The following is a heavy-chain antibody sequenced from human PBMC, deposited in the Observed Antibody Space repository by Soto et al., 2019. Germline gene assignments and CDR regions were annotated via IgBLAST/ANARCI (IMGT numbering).Heavy chain of an antibody. J-gene: IGHJ4*02. CDR3: ARGPAGGLRGGVSY. Sequence: ASVKVSCKTSGYTFTNYGITWVRQAPGQGLKWMGWISAYNGDTNYAQKFQGRVIMTTDTSTTTAYMELRSLRSDDTAVYYCARGPAGGLRGGVSYWGQGTLVIVSS. CDR1: GYTFTNYG. D-gene: IGHD2-15*01. CDR2: ISAYNGDT. V-gene: IGHV1-18*04.